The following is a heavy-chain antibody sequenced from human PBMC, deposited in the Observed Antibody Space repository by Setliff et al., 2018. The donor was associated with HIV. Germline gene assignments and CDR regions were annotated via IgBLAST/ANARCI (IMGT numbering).Heavy chain of an antibody. Sequence: NPSETLSLTCAVSGYSISSGHYWGRIRQPPGKGLEWIGSIYHSGTTYDNPSLKSRVTISVDTSKNQFSLKLSSVTAADTAVYYCARHGAYEAYYDYMDVWGKGTTVTVSS. J-gene: IGHJ6*03. CDR3: ARHGAYEAYYDYMDV. CDR1: GYSISSGHY. V-gene: IGHV4-38-2*01. D-gene: IGHD5-12*01. CDR2: IYHSGTT.